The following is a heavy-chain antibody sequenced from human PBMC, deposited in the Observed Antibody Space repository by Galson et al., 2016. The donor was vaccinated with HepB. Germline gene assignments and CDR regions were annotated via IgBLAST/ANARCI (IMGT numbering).Heavy chain of an antibody. CDR2: ISSGSSII. J-gene: IGHJ4*02. D-gene: IGHD3-22*01. CDR1: GFTFSDYY. V-gene: IGHV3-11*05. CDR3: ARVLSGYYQAFDY. Sequence: SLRLSCAASGFTFSDYYMTWIRQAPGKGLERVSCISSGSSIINYGDSVQGRITISRDNAKNSLYLQMHSLRADDTAVYYCARVLSGYYQAFDYWGQGILVTVSS.